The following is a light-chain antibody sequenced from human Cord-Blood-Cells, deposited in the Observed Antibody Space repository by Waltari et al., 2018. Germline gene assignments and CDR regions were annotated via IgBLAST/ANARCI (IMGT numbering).Light chain of an antibody. CDR3: QQYNNWPPTWT. CDR1: QSVSSN. CDR2: GAS. Sequence: EIVMTQSPATLSVSPGERATLSCRASQSVSSNLAWYQQKPGQAPRPLIYGASTRATGIPARCSGSGSGTEFTLTISSLQSEDFAVYYCQQYNNWPPTWTFGQGTKVEIK. V-gene: IGKV3-15*01. J-gene: IGKJ1*01.